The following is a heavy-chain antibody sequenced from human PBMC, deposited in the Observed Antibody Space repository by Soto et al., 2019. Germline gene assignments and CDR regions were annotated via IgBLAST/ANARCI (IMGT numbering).Heavy chain of an antibody. Sequence: QVQLVQSGAEVKKPGASVKVSCKASGYTFTGYYMHWVRQAPGQGLEWMGWINPNSGGTKYAQKFKGWVTMTRDTSISTAYMELSRLRSDDTAVYYCARDRRGYSGYDGYYYDYMDVWGKGTTVTVSS. CDR3: ARDRRGYSGYDGYYYDYMDV. V-gene: IGHV1-2*04. D-gene: IGHD5-12*01. J-gene: IGHJ6*03. CDR1: GYTFTGYY. CDR2: INPNSGGT.